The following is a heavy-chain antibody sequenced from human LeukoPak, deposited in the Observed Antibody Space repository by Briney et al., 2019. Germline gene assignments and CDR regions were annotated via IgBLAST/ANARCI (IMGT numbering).Heavy chain of an antibody. Sequence: ASVKVSCKASGYTFTSYAMHWVRQAPGQRLEWMGWSNAGNGNTKYSQKFQGRVTITRNTSISTAYMELSSLRSEDTAVYYCARASVVAATLLFSRYYYYYMDVWGKGTTVTVSS. D-gene: IGHD2-15*01. CDR3: ARASVVAATLLFSRYYYYYMDV. V-gene: IGHV1-3*01. J-gene: IGHJ6*03. CDR1: GYTFTSYA. CDR2: SNAGNGNT.